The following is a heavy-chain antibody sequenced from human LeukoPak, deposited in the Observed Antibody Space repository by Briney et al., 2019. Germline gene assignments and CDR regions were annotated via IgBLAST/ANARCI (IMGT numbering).Heavy chain of an antibody. Sequence: SETLSLTCTVSGGSISPYYWSWIRQPPGKGLEWIGYTYHSGSTNYNPSLKSRVTISVDKSKNQFSLKLSSVTAADTAVYYCARDARYYDSSGYYAFDIWGQGTMVTVSS. CDR1: GGSISPYY. J-gene: IGHJ3*02. CDR2: TYHSGST. V-gene: IGHV4-59*01. D-gene: IGHD3-22*01. CDR3: ARDARYYDSSGYYAFDI.